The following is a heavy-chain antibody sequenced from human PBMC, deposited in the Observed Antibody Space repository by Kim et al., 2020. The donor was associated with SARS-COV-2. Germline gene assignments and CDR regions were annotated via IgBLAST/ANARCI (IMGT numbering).Heavy chain of an antibody. CDR3: ARGPVGYLYWFDP. J-gene: IGHJ5*02. V-gene: IGHV4-34*01. D-gene: IGHD6-13*01. CDR2: INHSGST. CDR1: GGSFSGYY. Sequence: SETLSLTCAVYGGSFSGYYWSWIRQPPGKGLEWIGEINHSGSTNYNPSLKSRVTISVDTSKNQFSLKLSSVTAADTAVYYCARGPVGYLYWFDPWGQGTLVTVSS.